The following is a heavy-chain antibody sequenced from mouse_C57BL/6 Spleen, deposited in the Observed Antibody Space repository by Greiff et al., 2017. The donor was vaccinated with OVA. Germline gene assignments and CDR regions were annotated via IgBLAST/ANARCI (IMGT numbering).Heavy chain of an antibody. J-gene: IGHJ1*03. CDR3: ARKRYYGSSYWYFDV. CDR1: GFSLTSYG. D-gene: IGHD1-1*01. Sequence: VKLQQSGPGLVQPSQSLSITCTVSGFSLTSYGVHWVRQSPGKGLEWLGVIWSGGSTDYNAAFISRLSISKDNSKSQVFFKMNSLQADDTAIYYCARKRYYGSSYWYFDVWGTGTTVTVSS. V-gene: IGHV2-2*01. CDR2: IWSGGST.